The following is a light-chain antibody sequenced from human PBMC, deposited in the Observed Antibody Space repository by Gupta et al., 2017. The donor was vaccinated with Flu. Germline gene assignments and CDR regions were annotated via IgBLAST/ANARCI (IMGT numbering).Light chain of an antibody. V-gene: IGKV3D-20*01. CDR2: DAS. CDR3: QQYGSSPPLT. CDR1: QSVSSSS. Sequence: EIVLTQSPATLSLSPGDRATLSCGASQSVSSSSLAWYQQKPGLAPRLIMYDASYSANDIPDRFSGSGSGTEFTLTISSREPEDFAVYYCQQYGSSPPLTFGGGTKVEIK. J-gene: IGKJ4*01.